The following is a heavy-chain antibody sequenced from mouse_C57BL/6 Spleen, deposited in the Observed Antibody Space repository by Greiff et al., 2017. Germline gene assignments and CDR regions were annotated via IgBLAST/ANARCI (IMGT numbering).Heavy chain of an antibody. CDR1: GFSLTSYG. V-gene: IGHV2-5*01. CDR2: IWRGGST. CDR3: ASIYYDYDEGAMDY. D-gene: IGHD2-4*01. J-gene: IGHJ4*01. Sequence: QVQLVESGPGLVQPSQSLSITCTVSGFSLTSYGVHWVRQSPGKGLEWLGVIWRGGSTDYNAAFMSRLSITKDNSKSQVFFKMNSLQADDTAIYYCASIYYDYDEGAMDYWGQGTSVTVSS.